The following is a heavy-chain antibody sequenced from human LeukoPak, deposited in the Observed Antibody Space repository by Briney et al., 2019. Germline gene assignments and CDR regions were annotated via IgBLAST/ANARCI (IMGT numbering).Heavy chain of an antibody. J-gene: IGHJ2*01. V-gene: IGHV1-18*01. Sequence: ASVKVSCKASASTFSTYAIHWVRQAPGQGLEWMGWISTYNGNTNYAQKLQGRVTMTTDTSTSTAYMELRSLRSDDTAVYYCARVNLRWYFDLWGRGTLVTVSS. D-gene: IGHD3-3*01. CDR2: ISTYNGNT. CDR3: ARVNLRWYFDL. CDR1: ASTFSTYA.